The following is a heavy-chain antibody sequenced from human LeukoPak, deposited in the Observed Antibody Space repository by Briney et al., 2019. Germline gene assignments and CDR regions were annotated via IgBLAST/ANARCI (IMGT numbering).Heavy chain of an antibody. D-gene: IGHD4-11*01. CDR3: ARDLRTTTDDAFDI. J-gene: IGHJ3*02. Sequence: SETLSLTCTVSGYSISSGYYWGWIRQPPGKGLEWIGSIYHSGGTYYNPSLKSRVTISVDTSKNQFSLKLSSVTAADTAVYYCARDLRTTTDDAFDIWGQGTMVTVSS. CDR2: IYHSGGT. CDR1: GYSISSGYY. V-gene: IGHV4-38-2*02.